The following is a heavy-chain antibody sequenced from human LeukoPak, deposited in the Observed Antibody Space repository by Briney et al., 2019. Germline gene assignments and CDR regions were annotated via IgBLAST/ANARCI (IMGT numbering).Heavy chain of an antibody. CDR3: ARVSYSGSYYETMDV. J-gene: IGHJ6*03. V-gene: IGHV1-2*02. CDR1: AYTFTGYY. CDR2: INPNSGGT. D-gene: IGHD1-26*01. Sequence: GPSVKVSCKASAYTFTGYYMHWVRQAPGQGLEWMGWINPNSGGTNYAQKFQGRVTMTRDTSISTAYMELSRLRSDDTAVYYCARVSYSGSYYETMDVWGKGTTVTVSS.